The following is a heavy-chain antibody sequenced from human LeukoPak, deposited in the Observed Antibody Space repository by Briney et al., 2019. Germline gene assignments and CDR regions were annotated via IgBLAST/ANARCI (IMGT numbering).Heavy chain of an antibody. CDR1: GGSMRSYY. V-gene: IGHV4-59*01. D-gene: IGHD3-10*01. CDR2: IYYSGST. Sequence: SETLSLTCTVSGGSMRSYYWRWIGKPPGKGLVWSWYIYYSGSTNYNPSLTSRVTISVDTSKNQFSLKLRSVTAADTAVYYCARDRGRLGSNYYYGMDVWGKGTTVTVSS. J-gene: IGHJ6*04. CDR3: ARDRGRLGSNYYYGMDV.